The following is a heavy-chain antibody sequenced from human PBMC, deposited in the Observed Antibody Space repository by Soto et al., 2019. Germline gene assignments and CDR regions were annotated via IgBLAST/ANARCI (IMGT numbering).Heavy chain of an antibody. Sequence: QVQLQESGPGLVKPSGTLSLTCAVSGGSISSSNWWSWVPQPPGKGLEWIGETHHSGTTNYNLSLKSRVTISVDKSKNQFSLKLSSVTAADTALYYCAREGSGTSFFDYWGQGTLVTVSS. CDR1: GGSISSSNW. CDR2: THHSGTT. J-gene: IGHJ4*02. V-gene: IGHV4-4*02. D-gene: IGHD3-10*01. CDR3: AREGSGTSFFDY.